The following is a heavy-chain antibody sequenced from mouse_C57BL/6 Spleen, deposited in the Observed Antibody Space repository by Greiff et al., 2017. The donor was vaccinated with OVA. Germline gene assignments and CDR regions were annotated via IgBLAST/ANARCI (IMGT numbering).Heavy chain of an antibody. CDR1: GFTFSDYG. D-gene: IGHD1-1*01. CDR2: ISSGSSTI. CDR3: ARRDYGSSYYFDG. J-gene: IGHJ1*03. V-gene: IGHV5-17*01. Sequence: EVKLVESGGGLVKPGGSLKLSCAASGFTFSDYGMHWVRQAPEKGLEWVAYISSGSSTIYYADTVKGRFTISRDNAKNTLFLQMTSLRSEDTAMYYCARRDYGSSYYFDGWGTGTTVTVSS.